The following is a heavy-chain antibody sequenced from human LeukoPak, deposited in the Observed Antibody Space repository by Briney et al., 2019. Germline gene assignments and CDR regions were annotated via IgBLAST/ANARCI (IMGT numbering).Heavy chain of an antibody. CDR1: GFTFSNVL. Sequence: VGSLRLSCAAAGFTFSNVLMSLIRQAPGKGLQCVCRIKSKTDGGTIDYAAPVKGRFTISRDVSKNTLYLQRKSMKTEDTVVYYCSTDFWSGYYTFFDVWGQGTMVTVSS. CDR3: STDFWSGYYTFFDV. CDR2: IKSKTDGGTI. D-gene: IGHD3-3*01. J-gene: IGHJ3*01. V-gene: IGHV3-15*01.